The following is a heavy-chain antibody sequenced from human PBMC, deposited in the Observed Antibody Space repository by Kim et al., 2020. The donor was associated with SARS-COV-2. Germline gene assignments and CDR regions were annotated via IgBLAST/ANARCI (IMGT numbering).Heavy chain of an antibody. D-gene: IGHD5-12*01. Sequence: SETLSLTCTVSGGSISSYYWSWIRQPPGKGLEWIGYIYYSGSTNYNPSLKSRVTISVDTSKNQFSLKLSSVTAADTAVYYCARRRGRWLQLSGWYFDLWGRGPLVTVAS. V-gene: IGHV4-59*08. CDR2: IYYSGST. CDR1: GGSISSYY. CDR3: ARRRGRWLQLSGWYFDL. J-gene: IGHJ2*01.